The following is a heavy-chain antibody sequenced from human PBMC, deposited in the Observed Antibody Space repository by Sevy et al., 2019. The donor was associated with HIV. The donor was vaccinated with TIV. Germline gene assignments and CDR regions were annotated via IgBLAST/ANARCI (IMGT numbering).Heavy chain of an antibody. CDR1: GFTFDDYT. V-gene: IGHV3-43*01. CDR2: ISWDGGRT. D-gene: IGHD2-2*02. CDR3: AKDRRYCSSTSCYTYYYYGMDV. J-gene: IGHJ6*02. Sequence: GGSLRLSCAASGFTFDDYTMHWVRQAPGKGLEWVSLISWDGGRTYYADSVKGRFTSSRDNSKNSLYLQMNSLRTEDTALYYCAKDRRYCSSTSCYTYYYYGMDVWGQGTTVTVSS.